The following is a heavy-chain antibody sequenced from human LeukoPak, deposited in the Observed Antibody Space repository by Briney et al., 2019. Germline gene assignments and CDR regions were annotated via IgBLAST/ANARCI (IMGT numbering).Heavy chain of an antibody. D-gene: IGHD6-19*01. CDR3: ARARVGYSSGWSYYFDY. Sequence: GGSLRLSCAASGFTFSSNYMSWVRQAPGKGLEWVSVIYSGGSTYYADSVKGRFTISRDNSKNTLYLQMNSLRAEDTAVYYCARARVGYSSGWSYYFDYWGQGTLVTVSA. CDR2: IYSGGST. CDR1: GFTFSSNY. J-gene: IGHJ4*02. V-gene: IGHV3-66*02.